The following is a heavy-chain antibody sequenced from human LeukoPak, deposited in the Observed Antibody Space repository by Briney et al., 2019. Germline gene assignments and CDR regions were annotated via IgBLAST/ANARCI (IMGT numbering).Heavy chain of an antibody. CDR2: IKGKTAAGAP. CDR3: ITGDYDFWSRFYSPNHYFDY. D-gene: IGHD3-3*01. Sequence: GGSLRLSCAASGFTFTSAWMSWVRQAPGKGLEWVGRIKGKTAAGAPDYVASVKGRFTISRDDSKNTLFLQMNSLKTEDTAVYYCITGDYDFWSRFYSPNHYFDYWGQGTLVTVFS. CDR1: GFTFTSAW. V-gene: IGHV3-15*01. J-gene: IGHJ4*02.